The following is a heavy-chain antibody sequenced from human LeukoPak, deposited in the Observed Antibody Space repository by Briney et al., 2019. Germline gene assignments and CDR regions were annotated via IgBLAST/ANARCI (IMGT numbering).Heavy chain of an antibody. D-gene: IGHD3-16*01. CDR2: ISSSSRYI. Sequence: GGSLRLSCAASVFTFSSYSMNWVRQAPGKGLEWVSSISSSSRYIYYADSVKGRFTLSRDNAKNSLYLQMNRLRAEDTPVYSFAGGAVPFWGQGPMVTVSS. CDR3: AGGAVPF. CDR1: VFTFSSYS. J-gene: IGHJ3*01. V-gene: IGHV3-21*01.